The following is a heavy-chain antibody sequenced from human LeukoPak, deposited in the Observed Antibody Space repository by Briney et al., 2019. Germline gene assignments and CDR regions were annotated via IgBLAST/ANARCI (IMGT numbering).Heavy chain of an antibody. J-gene: IGHJ4*02. CDR2: INHSGST. D-gene: IGHD3-10*01. Sequence: SETLSLTCAVYGGSFSGYYWSWIRQPPGKGLEWIGEINHSGSTNYNPSLKSRVTISVDTSKNQFSLKLSSVTAADTAVYYCARGLKYYYGSGSYYKAPIDYWGQGTLVTVSS. V-gene: IGHV4-34*01. CDR1: GGSFSGYY. CDR3: ARGLKYYYGSGSYYKAPIDY.